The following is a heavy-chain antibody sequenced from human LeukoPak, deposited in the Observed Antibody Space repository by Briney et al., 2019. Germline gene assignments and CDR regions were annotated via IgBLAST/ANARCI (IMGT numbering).Heavy chain of an antibody. CDR2: ITSSSSYI. CDR3: ALGYNYGSDY. D-gene: IGHD5-18*01. V-gene: IGHV3-21*01. CDR1: GFTFSSYS. Sequence: GGSLRLSCVASGFTFSSYSMSWVRQAPGKGLEWVSSITSSSSYIYYADSVKGRFTISRDNAKNSLYMQMSSLRAEDTAVYYCALGYNYGSDYWGQGTLVTVSS. J-gene: IGHJ4*02.